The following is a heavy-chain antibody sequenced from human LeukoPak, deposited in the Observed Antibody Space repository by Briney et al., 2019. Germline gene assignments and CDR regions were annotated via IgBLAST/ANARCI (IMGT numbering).Heavy chain of an antibody. CDR1: GDSFNYYF. D-gene: IGHD6-13*01. V-gene: IGHV4-59*08. CDR2: IYYSGGT. Sequence: PSETLSLTCTVSGDSFNYYFYSWIRQPPGKGLEWIGHIYYSGGTNYNPSFKSRVIMSVDTSKSQFALNLRSVTAADTAVYYCARHGKAGGRLVNWGQGTLVSVSS. J-gene: IGHJ4*02. CDR3: ARHGKAGGRLVN.